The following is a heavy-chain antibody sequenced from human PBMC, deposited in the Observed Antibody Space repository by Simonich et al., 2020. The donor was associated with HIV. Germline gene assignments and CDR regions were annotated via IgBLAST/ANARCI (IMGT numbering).Heavy chain of an antibody. CDR2: IRWNSGNI. CDR3: ARLAVAGTGTAFDI. V-gene: IGHV3-9*03. Sequence: EVQLVESGGGLVQPGMSLRLSCAASGFTFDDHAMHWVLQAPGKGLEWVSGIRWNSGNIGYADSVKSRFNISRDNAKNSLYLQMNSLRAEDMALSYCARLAVAGTGTAFDIWGQGTMVTVSS. CDR1: GFTFDDHA. J-gene: IGHJ3*02. D-gene: IGHD6-19*01.